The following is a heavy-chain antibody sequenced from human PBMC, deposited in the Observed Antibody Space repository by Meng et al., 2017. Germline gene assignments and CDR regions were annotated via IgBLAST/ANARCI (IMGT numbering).Heavy chain of an antibody. CDR2: ISYDGSNK. Sequence: GESLKISCTASGFTFSSYSMHWVRQAPGKGLEWLAVISYDGSNKYYVDSVKGRFTISRDNSKNTLYLQMNSLRAEDTAVYYCARDSHIPTGKVVVEAAQDFDDWGQGTLVTVSS. V-gene: IGHV3-30*04. J-gene: IGHJ4*02. CDR3: ARDSHIPTGKVVVEAAQDFDD. D-gene: IGHD2-15*01. CDR1: GFTFSSYS.